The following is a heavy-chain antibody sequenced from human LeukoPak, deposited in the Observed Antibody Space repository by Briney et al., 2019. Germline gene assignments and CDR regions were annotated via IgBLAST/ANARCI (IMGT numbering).Heavy chain of an antibody. CDR1: GFTSGNYA. V-gene: IGHV3-49*04. D-gene: IGHD3/OR15-3a*01. Sequence: PGGSERLSCTASGFTSGNYALTWVRQAPGKGLEWLSFIRSKAYGGTTEYAASVKARFSISRDDSQSIAYLQMNSLKTEDTAVYYCIRNVPDWNYAMDVGGHETGDTVSS. J-gene: IGHJ6*02. CDR3: IRNVPDWNYAMDV. CDR2: IRSKAYGGTT.